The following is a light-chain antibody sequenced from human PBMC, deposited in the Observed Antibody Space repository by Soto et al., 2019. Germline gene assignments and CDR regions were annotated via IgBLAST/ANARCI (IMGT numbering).Light chain of an antibody. V-gene: IGLV2-14*01. CDR2: EVN. Sequence: QSVLTQPASVSGSPGQSITISCTGTSSDVAFYNHVSWYQQHPGKAPKLLIYEVNNRPSGVSHRFSGSKSGNTASLTISGLQAEDEADYYCSSYTSSSTPYVFGTGTKVTVL. CDR3: SSYTSSSTPYV. CDR1: SSDVAFYNH. J-gene: IGLJ1*01.